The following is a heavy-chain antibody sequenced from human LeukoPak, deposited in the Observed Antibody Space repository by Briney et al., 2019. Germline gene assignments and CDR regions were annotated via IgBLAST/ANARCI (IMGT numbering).Heavy chain of an antibody. CDR1: GFTFSSYW. Sequence: GGSLRLSCAASGFTFSSYWMHWVRQAPGKGLVWVPRINSDGGSTSYADSVKGRFTISRDNAKNTLYLQMNSLRAEDTAVYYCARILPGIAAAGFDYWGQGTLVTVSS. D-gene: IGHD6-13*01. J-gene: IGHJ4*02. V-gene: IGHV3-74*01. CDR2: INSDGGST. CDR3: ARILPGIAAAGFDY.